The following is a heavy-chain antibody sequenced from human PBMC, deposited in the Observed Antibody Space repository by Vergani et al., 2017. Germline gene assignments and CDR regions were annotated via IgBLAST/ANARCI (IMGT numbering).Heavy chain of an antibody. Sequence: QVQLVQSGAEVKKPGSSVKVSCKASGGPFSSYTISWVRQAPGQGLEWMGRIIPILGIANYAQKFQGRVTITSDKSTSTAYMELSSLRSEDTAVYYCASGVVHGVYGMDVWGQGTTVTVSS. CDR1: GGPFSSYT. V-gene: IGHV1-69*02. CDR3: ASGVVHGVYGMDV. D-gene: IGHD3-3*01. CDR2: IIPILGIA. J-gene: IGHJ6*02.